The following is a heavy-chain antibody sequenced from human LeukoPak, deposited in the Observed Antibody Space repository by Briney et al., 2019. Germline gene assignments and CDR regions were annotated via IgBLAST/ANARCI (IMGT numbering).Heavy chain of an antibody. CDR2: FDPEDGET. D-gene: IGHD1-26*01. CDR3: AAGMGAHAFDI. CDR1: GYTLTELS. J-gene: IGHJ3*02. V-gene: IGHV1-24*01. Sequence: ASVKVSCKVSGYTLTELSMHWVRQAPGKGLEWMGGFDPEDGETISAQKFQGRVTVTEDTSTDTAYMELSSLRSGDTAVYYCAAGMGAHAFDIWGQGTMVTVSS.